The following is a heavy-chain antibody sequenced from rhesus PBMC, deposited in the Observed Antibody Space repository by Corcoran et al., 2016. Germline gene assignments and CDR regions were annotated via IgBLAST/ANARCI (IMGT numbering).Heavy chain of an antibody. J-gene: IGHJ4*01. D-gene: IGHD3-16*01. CDR3: ARGVTIVSTHPLFDY. V-gene: IGHV4-173*01. CDR1: GGPISSTY. Sequence: QLQLQESGPGLVKPSETLSLTCAVSGGPISSTYWSWLRHPPVKGLEWIGRISGSGGSTDYNPSLKSRVTMSTDTSKNQFSLKLSSVTAADTAVYYCARGVTIVSTHPLFDYWGQGVLVTVSS. CDR2: ISGSGGST.